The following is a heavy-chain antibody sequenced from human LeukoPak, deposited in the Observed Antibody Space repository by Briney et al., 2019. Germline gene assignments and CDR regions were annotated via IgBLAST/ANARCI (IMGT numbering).Heavy chain of an antibody. Sequence: PGGSLRLSCAASGLTFSNYWMSWVRQAPGKGLEWVANIREDGSEKYYVDSVKGQFTISRDNAKNSLYLQMNSLRTEDTALYYCAKARDMWHHWALFDYWGQGTLVTVSS. D-gene: IGHD7-27*01. CDR2: IREDGSEK. V-gene: IGHV3-7*03. CDR3: AKARDMWHHWALFDY. CDR1: GLTFSNYW. J-gene: IGHJ4*02.